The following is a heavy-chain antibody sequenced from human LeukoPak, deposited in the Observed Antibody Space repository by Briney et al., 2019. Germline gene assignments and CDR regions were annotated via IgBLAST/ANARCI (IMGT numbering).Heavy chain of an antibody. J-gene: IGHJ4*02. CDR1: GYTFTGYY. D-gene: IGHD5-18*01. CDR3: ARGEYSYGYGLDY. CDR2: INPNSGGT. Sequence: GASVKVSCKASGYTFTGYYMHWVRQAPGQGLEWMGWINPNSGGTNYAQKFQGRVTMTRDTSISTAYMELSRLRSGDTAVYYCARGEYSYGYGLDYWGQGTLVTVSS. V-gene: IGHV1-2*02.